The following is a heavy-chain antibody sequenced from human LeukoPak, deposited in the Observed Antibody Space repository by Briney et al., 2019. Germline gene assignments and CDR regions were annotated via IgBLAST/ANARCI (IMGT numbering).Heavy chain of an antibody. CDR1: GYTFASYD. V-gene: IGHV1-8*03. J-gene: IGHJ6*03. Sequence: GASVKVSCKASGYTFASYDINWVRQATGQGLEWMGWMNPNSGNTGYAQKFQGRVTITRNTSISTAYMELSSLRSEDTAVYYCARGGYCSSTSCQTSDYYYMDVWGKGTTVTVSS. CDR2: MNPNSGNT. D-gene: IGHD2-2*01. CDR3: ARGGYCSSTSCQTSDYYYMDV.